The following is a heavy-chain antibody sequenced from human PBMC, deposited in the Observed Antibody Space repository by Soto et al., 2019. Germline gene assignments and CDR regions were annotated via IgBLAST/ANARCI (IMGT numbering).Heavy chain of an antibody. V-gene: IGHV3-53*01. Sequence: GGSLRLSCAASGFTVSSNYMSWVRQAPGKGLEWVSVIYSGGSTYYADSVKGRFTISRDNSKNTLYLQMNSLRAEDTAVYYCARDSYVGESGGSRDLYLDYYYGMDVWGQGTTVTVSS. J-gene: IGHJ6*02. D-gene: IGHD2-15*01. CDR1: GFTVSSNY. CDR3: ARDSYVGESGGSRDLYLDYYYGMDV. CDR2: IYSGGST.